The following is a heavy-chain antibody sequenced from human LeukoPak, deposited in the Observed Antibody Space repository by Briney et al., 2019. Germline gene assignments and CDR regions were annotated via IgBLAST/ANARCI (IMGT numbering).Heavy chain of an antibody. V-gene: IGHV1-2*02. CDR2: INPNSGGT. CDR1: GYTFTGYY. J-gene: IGHJ4*02. Sequence: GASVKVSCKASGYTFTGYYMHWVRQAPGQGLEWMGWINPNSGGTNYAQKFQGRVTMTRDTSISTAYMELSRLRSDDTAVYYCARFPPIAAAGIDYWGQGTLVTVSS. D-gene: IGHD6-13*01. CDR3: ARFPPIAAAGIDY.